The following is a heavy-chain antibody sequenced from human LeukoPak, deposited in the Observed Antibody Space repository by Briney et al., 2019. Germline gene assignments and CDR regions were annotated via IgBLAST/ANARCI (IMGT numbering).Heavy chain of an antibody. V-gene: IGHV1-69*04. CDR2: IIPILGIA. D-gene: IGHD3-10*01. CDR1: GGTFSSYA. J-gene: IGHJ4*02. Sequence: SVKVSCKASGGTFSSYAISWVRQAPGQGLEWMGRIIPILGIANYAQKFQGRVTITADKSTSTAYMELSSLRSEDTAVYYCARSFGELHLDYWGQGTLVTVSS. CDR3: ARSFGELHLDY.